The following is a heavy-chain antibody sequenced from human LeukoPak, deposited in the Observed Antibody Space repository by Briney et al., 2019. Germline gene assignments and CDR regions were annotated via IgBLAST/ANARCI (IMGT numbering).Heavy chain of an antibody. CDR3: ARDLITIFGVATGGLDY. CDR1: GFTFSSYE. J-gene: IGHJ4*02. Sequence: GGSLRLSCAASGFTFSSYEMNWVRQAPGKGLEWVPYISSSGSTIYYADSVKGRFTISRDNAKNSLYLQMNSLRAEDTAVYYCARDLITIFGVATGGLDYWGQGTLVTVSS. CDR2: ISSSGSTI. D-gene: IGHD3-3*01. V-gene: IGHV3-48*03.